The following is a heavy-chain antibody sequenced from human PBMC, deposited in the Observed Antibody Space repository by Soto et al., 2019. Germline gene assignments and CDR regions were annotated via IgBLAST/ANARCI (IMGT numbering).Heavy chain of an antibody. D-gene: IGHD2-21*02. CDR2: IRNKANSYTT. Sequence: GGSLRLSCAASGFTFSDHYMDWVRQAPGKGLEWVGRIRNKANSYTTEYAASVKGRFTISRDDSKNSLYLQLNSLKTEDTAVYYCAKISDSNSYYFTYWGQGTPVTVSS. J-gene: IGHJ4*02. CDR1: GFTFSDHY. V-gene: IGHV3-72*01. CDR3: AKISDSNSYYFTY.